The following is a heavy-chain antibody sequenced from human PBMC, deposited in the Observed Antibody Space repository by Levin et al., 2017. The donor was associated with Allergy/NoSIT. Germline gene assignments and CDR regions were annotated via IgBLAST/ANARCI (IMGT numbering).Heavy chain of an antibody. J-gene: IGHJ4*02. V-gene: IGHV3-48*01. Sequence: GESLKISCAASGFILRTSDMNWVRQAPGKGLEWISFITKPSRTISYANSVKGRFTVSRDNAKNLLYLDMNNLRAEDTAVYYCVTDESGDEDFDYWGQGTLVTVSS. D-gene: IGHD7-27*01. CDR2: ITKPSRTI. CDR3: VTDESGDEDFDY. CDR1: GFILRTSD.